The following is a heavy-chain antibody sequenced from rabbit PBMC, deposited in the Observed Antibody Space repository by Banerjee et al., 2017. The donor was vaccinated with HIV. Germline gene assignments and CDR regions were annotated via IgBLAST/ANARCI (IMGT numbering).Heavy chain of an antibody. CDR1: GIDFSSYG. Sequence: QEQLVESGGGLVTLGGSLKLSCKASGIDFSSYGIIWVRQAPGKGLELIACIYVGGSRSPYYANWEKGRFTISKTSSTTVTLQMDSLPAADTATYFCARWLYGSSIGCNLWGPGTLVTVS. CDR2: IYVGGSRSP. D-gene: IGHD1-1*01. J-gene: IGHJ4*01. V-gene: IGHV1S45*01. CDR3: ARWLYGSSIGCNL.